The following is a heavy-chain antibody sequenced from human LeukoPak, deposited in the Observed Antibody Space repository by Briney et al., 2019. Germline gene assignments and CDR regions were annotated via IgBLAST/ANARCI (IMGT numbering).Heavy chain of an antibody. J-gene: IGHJ6*03. CDR1: GYTFTSYG. CDR3: ARGHDFWRGPLNYYYMDV. CDR2: ISAYNGNA. Sequence: ASVKVSCKASGYTFTSYGISWVRQAPGQGLEWMGWISAYNGNAHYAQKLQGRVTMTTDTSTSTAYMELRSLRSDDTAVYYCARGHDFWRGPLNYYYMDVWGKGTTVTVSS. D-gene: IGHD3-3*01. V-gene: IGHV1-18*01.